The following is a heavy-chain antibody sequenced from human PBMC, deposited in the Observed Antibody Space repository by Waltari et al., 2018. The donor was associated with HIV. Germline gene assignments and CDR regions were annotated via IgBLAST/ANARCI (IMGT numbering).Heavy chain of an antibody. D-gene: IGHD4-4*01. CDR2: INHSGST. Sequence: QVQLQQWGAGLLKPSETLSLTCAVYGGSFSGYYWSWIRQPPGKGLEWIGEINHSGSTNYNPSLKSRVTISVDTSKNQFSLKLSSVTAADTAVYYCARKTVTSSSDAFDIWGQGTMVTVSS. V-gene: IGHV4-34*01. CDR1: GGSFSGYY. CDR3: ARKTVTSSSDAFDI. J-gene: IGHJ3*02.